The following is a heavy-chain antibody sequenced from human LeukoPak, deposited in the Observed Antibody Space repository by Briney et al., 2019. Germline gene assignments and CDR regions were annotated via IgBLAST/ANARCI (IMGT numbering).Heavy chain of an antibody. CDR2: ISAYNGNT. CDR3: ARVGGYDFWSGYFDYYYYMDV. V-gene: IGHV1-18*01. Sequence: GASVKVSCKASGYTFTSYGISWVRQAPGQGLEWMGWISAYNGNTNYAQKLQGRVTMTTDTSTSTAYMELRSLRSDDTAAYYCARVGGYDFWSGYFDYYYYMDVWGKGTTVTVSS. CDR1: GYTFTSYG. D-gene: IGHD3-3*01. J-gene: IGHJ6*03.